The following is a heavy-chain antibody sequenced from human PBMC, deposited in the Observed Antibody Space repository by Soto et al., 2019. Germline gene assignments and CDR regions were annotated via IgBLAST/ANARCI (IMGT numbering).Heavy chain of an antibody. CDR1: GGSISSYY. D-gene: IGHD3-10*01. V-gene: IGHV4-59*01. Sequence: PSETLSLTCTVSGGSISSYYWSCIRQPPGKGLEWIGYIYYSGSTSYNPSLKSRVTISIDTSKNQFSLKLSSVTAADTAVYYCARVWGGAFDIWGQGTMVTVS. J-gene: IGHJ3*02. CDR3: ARVWGGAFDI. CDR2: IYYSGST.